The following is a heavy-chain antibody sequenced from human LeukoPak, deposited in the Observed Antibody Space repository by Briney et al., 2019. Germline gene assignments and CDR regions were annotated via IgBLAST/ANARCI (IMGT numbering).Heavy chain of an antibody. J-gene: IGHJ4*02. CDR3: ARDYYGSSGDY. Sequence: GGSLRLSCAASGFTFSNYGMNWVRQAPGKGLECVSYISSGSSTIYYADSVKGRFTISRDNAKNLLYLQMNSLRAEDTAVYYCARDYYGSSGDYWGQGTLVTVSS. CDR2: ISSGSSTI. CDR1: GFTFSNYG. D-gene: IGHD3-22*01. V-gene: IGHV3-48*01.